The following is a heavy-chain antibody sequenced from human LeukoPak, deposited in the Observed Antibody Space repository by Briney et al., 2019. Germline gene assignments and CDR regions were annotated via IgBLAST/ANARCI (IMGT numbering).Heavy chain of an antibody. Sequence: PGGSLRLSCEASGFTFTTYSMTWVRQAPGKGLEWVSAVSGSGGRTYYADSVKGRFTISRDNSKNTLYLQMNSLRAEDTAVYYCAKWVAAEYYYYYYMDVWGKGTTVTVSS. D-gene: IGHD6-25*01. V-gene: IGHV3-23*01. CDR1: GFTFTTYS. J-gene: IGHJ6*03. CDR2: VSGSGGRT. CDR3: AKWVAAEYYYYYYMDV.